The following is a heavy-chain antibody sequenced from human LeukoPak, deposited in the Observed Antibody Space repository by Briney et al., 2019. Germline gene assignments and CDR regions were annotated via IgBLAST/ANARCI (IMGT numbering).Heavy chain of an antibody. J-gene: IGHJ4*02. CDR3: ARGSRSGWPDYFDY. CDR1: GFTLDSYW. CDR2: INADGRNT. D-gene: IGHD6-19*01. Sequence: GGSLRLSCAASGFTLDSYWMHWVRLAPGKGLEWVSRINADGRNTPYADSVKGRFTISRDNAKNTLYLQMSSLRAEDTAVYYCARGSRSGWPDYFDYWGRGTLVAVSS. V-gene: IGHV3-74*01.